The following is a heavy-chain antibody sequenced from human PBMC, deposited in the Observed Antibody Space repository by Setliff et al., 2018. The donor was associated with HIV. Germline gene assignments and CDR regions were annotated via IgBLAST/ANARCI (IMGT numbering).Heavy chain of an antibody. J-gene: IGHJ3*02. D-gene: IGHD2-15*01. V-gene: IGHV1-2*02. CDR2: INPNTGGT. Sequence: ASVKVSCKSSGYTFTGHYIHWVRQAPGQGLEWMGWINPNTGGTNYAQKFQGRVTMTRDTSISTAYMELRRLRSDETAMYYCARDQTPLDAFDIWGQGTMVTVSS. CDR1: GYTFTGHY. CDR3: ARDQTPLDAFDI.